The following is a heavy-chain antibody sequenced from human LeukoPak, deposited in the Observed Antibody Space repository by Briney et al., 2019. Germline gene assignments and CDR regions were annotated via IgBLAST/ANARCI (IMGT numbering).Heavy chain of an antibody. CDR1: GFTFTNYA. Sequence: GGSLRLSCAASGFTFTNYAMSLVRQAPGKGLEWVSAISGSGTSTYYADSVKGRFTISRDNSENTLYLQMSSLTDEDTAVYFCAKRGDRSGWSYYFDYWGQGTLVTVSS. CDR3: AKRGDRSGWSYYFDY. V-gene: IGHV3-23*01. D-gene: IGHD6-19*01. CDR2: ISGSGTST. J-gene: IGHJ4*02.